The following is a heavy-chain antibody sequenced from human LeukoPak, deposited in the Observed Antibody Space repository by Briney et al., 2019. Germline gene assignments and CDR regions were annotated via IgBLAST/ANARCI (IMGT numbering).Heavy chain of an antibody. J-gene: IGHJ4*02. V-gene: IGHV3-7*01. D-gene: IGHD2-2*01. CDR1: GFTFSSCW. CDR3: ARDAVVPAALGGNFDY. CDR2: IKQDGSEK. Sequence: GGSLRLSCAASGFTFSSCWMSWVRQAPGKGLEWVANIKQDGSEKYYVDSVKGRFTISRDNAKNSLYLQMNSLRAEDTAVYYCARDAVVPAALGGNFDYWGQGTLVTVSS.